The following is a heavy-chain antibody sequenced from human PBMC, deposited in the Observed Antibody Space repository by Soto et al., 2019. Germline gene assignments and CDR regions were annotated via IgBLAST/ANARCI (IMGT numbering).Heavy chain of an antibody. CDR2: IIPIFGTA. Sequence: SVKVSCKASGGTFSSYAISWVRQAPGQGLEWMGGIIPIFGTANYAQKFQGRVTITADESTSTAYMELSSLRSEDTAVYYCARARALGYCSGGSCYTGSPFGYWGQGTLVTVS. CDR1: GGTFSSYA. J-gene: IGHJ4*02. V-gene: IGHV1-69*13. D-gene: IGHD2-15*01. CDR3: ARARALGYCSGGSCYTGSPFGY.